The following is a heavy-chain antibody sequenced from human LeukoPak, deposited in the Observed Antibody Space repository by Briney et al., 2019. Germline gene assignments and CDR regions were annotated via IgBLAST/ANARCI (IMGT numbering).Heavy chain of an antibody. CDR1: GGSISSYY. D-gene: IGHD3-22*01. Sequence: SETLSLTCTVSGGSISSYYWNWIRQPPGKGLEWIGYIYYTGSTNYNPSLKSRVTISVDTSKNQFSLELSSVTAADTAAYYCARENDTSGFSASGFDSWGQGTLVTVSS. V-gene: IGHV4-59*01. CDR3: ARENDTSGFSASGFDS. CDR2: IYYTGST. J-gene: IGHJ4*02.